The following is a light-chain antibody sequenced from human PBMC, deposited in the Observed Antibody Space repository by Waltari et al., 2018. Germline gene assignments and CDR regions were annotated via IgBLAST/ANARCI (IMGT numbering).Light chain of an antibody. J-gene: IGKJ4*01. CDR1: QSIKNW. V-gene: IGKV1-5*01. CDR2: DAS. CDR3: QQYNSYSFVS. Sequence: DIQMTQSPSTLSASVGDRVTITCRASQSIKNWLAWYQQKPGKAPKLLIYDASRLESGVPSRFSGRGSETEFTLTISSLQPDDFATYYCQQYNSYSFVSFGGGTKVEVK.